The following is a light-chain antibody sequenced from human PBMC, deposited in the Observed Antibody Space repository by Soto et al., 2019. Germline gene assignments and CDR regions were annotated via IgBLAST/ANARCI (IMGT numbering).Light chain of an antibody. V-gene: IGKV1-39*01. Sequence: DIQMTQSPSSFSASVGDRVSVTFRARQSKNTFLNWYQQRPGEAPKLLIYAASSLQSGVPSRFSGSGSGADFTLTIGSLQPEDFATYYCQQSYTTPRTFGQGTKVEVK. CDR3: QQSYTTPRT. CDR2: AAS. CDR1: QSKNTF. J-gene: IGKJ1*01.